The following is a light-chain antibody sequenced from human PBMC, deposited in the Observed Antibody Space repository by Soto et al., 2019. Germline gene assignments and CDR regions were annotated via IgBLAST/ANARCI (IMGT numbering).Light chain of an antibody. CDR2: KAS. Sequence: DIPMTQSPSTLSASVGDRVTITCRASQIISTWLAWYQQKPGKAPNLLIYKASRLESGVPSRFSGSGSGTEFTLTISSLQPDDFATYYRQQYDSWPLTFGGGTKVEIK. J-gene: IGKJ4*01. CDR1: QIISTW. CDR3: QQYDSWPLT. V-gene: IGKV1-5*03.